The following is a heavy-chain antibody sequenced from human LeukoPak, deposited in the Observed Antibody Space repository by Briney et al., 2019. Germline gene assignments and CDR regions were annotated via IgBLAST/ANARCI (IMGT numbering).Heavy chain of an antibody. J-gene: IGHJ5*02. V-gene: IGHV4-39*01. CDR1: GGSISSSSYY. CDR2: IYYSGST. D-gene: IGHD3-22*01. Sequence: PSETLSLTCTVSGGSISSSSYYWGWIRQPPGKGLEWIGSIYYSGSTYYNPSLKSRVTISVDTSKNQFSLKLSSVTAADTAVYYCARSYYDSSGYQGSWSQGTLVTVSS. CDR3: ARSYYDSSGYQGS.